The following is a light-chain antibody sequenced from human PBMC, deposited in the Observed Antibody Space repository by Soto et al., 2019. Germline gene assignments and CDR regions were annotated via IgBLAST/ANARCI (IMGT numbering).Light chain of an antibody. V-gene: IGLV1-40*01. CDR2: GNS. CDR1: SYNIGAGYD. Sequence: QSVLTQPPSVSGAPGQRVTISCTGSSYNIGAGYDVHWYQQLPGTAPKLLIYGNSNRPSGVPDRFSGSKSGTSASLAITGLQAYDEADYYCQSYDSSLSGWVFGGGTKLTVL. J-gene: IGLJ3*02. CDR3: QSYDSSLSGWV.